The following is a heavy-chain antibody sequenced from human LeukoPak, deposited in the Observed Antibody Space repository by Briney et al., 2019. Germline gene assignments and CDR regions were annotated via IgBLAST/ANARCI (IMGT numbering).Heavy chain of an antibody. CDR3: AREELDSSGYIFPEAGDDAFDI. J-gene: IGHJ3*02. CDR2: ISAYNGNT. D-gene: IGHD3-22*01. CDR1: AYTFTSYG. Sequence: ASVKVSCTASAYTFTSYGISWVRQAPGQGLEWMGWISAYNGNTNYAQKLQGRVTITTDTSTSTAYMELRSLRSDDTAVYYCAREELDSSGYIFPEAGDDAFDIWGQETMVTVSS. V-gene: IGHV1-18*01.